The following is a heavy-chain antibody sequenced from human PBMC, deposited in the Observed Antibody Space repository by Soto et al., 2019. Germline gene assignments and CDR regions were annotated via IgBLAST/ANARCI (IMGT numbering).Heavy chain of an antibody. CDR1: GFTFSSYG. J-gene: IGHJ6*02. V-gene: IGHV3-30*18. CDR2: ISYDGSNK. CDR3: AKDPARITIFGVVPPLLGMDV. Sequence: GGSLRLSCAASGFTFSSYGMHWVRQAPGKGLEWVAVISYDGSNKYYADSVKGRFTISRDNSKNTLYLQMNSLRAEDTAVYYCAKDPARITIFGVVPPLLGMDVWGQGTTVTVSS. D-gene: IGHD3-3*01.